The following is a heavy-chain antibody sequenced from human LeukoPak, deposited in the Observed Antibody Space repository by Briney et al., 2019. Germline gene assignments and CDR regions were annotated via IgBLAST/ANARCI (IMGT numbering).Heavy chain of an antibody. CDR3: ATGIPGLREWFDP. Sequence: SETLSLTXTVSGGSISSSSYYWGGIGQPPGKGLEWIASIYYSGSTYYNPSLKSRVTISVDTSKNQFSLKLSSVTAADTAVYYCATGIPGLREWFDPWGQGTLVTVSS. D-gene: IGHD3-10*01. CDR1: GGSISSSSYY. CDR2: IYYSGST. V-gene: IGHV4-39*01. J-gene: IGHJ5*02.